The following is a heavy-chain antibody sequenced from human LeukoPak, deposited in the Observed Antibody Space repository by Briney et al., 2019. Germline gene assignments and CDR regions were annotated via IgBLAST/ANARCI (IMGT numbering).Heavy chain of an antibody. V-gene: IGHV1-2*02. J-gene: IGHJ4*02. CDR2: INPNSGGT. CDR3: ARSSGYDSDYFDY. D-gene: IGHD5-12*01. CDR1: GYTFTGYY. Sequence: ASVKVSRKASGYTFTGYYMHWVGQAPGQGLEWMGWINPNSGGTNYQGRVTMTRDTSISTAYMELSRLRSDDTAVYYCARSSGYDSDYFDYWGQGTLVTVSS.